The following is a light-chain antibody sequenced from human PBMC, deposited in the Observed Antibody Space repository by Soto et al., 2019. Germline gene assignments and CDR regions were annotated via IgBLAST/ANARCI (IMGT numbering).Light chain of an antibody. V-gene: IGKV3-11*01. J-gene: IGKJ5*01. CDR1: QSVSSY. Sequence: EIVFAQSPATLSFSPGERATLSCKASQSVSSYLAWYQQKPGQAPRLLIYDASNRATGIPARFSGSGSGTDFTLTISRLEPEDFAVYYCQKRSNWPPITFGQGTRLEIK. CDR3: QKRSNWPPIT. CDR2: DAS.